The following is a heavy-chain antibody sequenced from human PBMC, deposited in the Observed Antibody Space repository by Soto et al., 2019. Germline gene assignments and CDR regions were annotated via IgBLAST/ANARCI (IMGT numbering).Heavy chain of an antibody. CDR1: GFTFSSYG. CDR3: ARDWSTPLSYYYGMDV. V-gene: IGHV3-33*01. J-gene: IGHJ6*02. Sequence: GGSLRLSCAASGFTFSSYGMHWVRQAPGKGLEWVAVIWYDGSNKYYADSVKGRFTISRDNSKNTLYLQMNSLRAEDTAVYYCARDWSTPLSYYYGMDVWGQGTTVPSP. D-gene: IGHD2-2*01. CDR2: IWYDGSNK.